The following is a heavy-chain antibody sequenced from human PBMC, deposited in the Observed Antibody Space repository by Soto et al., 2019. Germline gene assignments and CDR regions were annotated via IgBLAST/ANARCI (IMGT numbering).Heavy chain of an antibody. D-gene: IGHD5-18*01. Sequence: QVQLQESGPRLVKPSGTLSLICVVSSGSISSNWWSWVRQPPGKGLEWIGEIYHSGSTNYNPSLNSRVTISVDKSKNHFSLDLSSVTAADTAVYYCSSQTYSYAWHHWGQGIQVTVSS. CDR1: SGSISSNW. V-gene: IGHV4-4*02. J-gene: IGHJ5*02. CDR3: SSQTYSYAWHH. CDR2: IYHSGST.